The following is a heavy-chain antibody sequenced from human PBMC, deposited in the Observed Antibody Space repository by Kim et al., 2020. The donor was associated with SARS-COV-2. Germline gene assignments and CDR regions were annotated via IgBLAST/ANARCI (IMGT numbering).Heavy chain of an antibody. Sequence: TDGGTTDYAAPVKGRFTISRDDSKNTLYLQMNSLETEDTAVYYCTAVRYDWGQGTLVTVSS. CDR2: TDGGTT. J-gene: IGHJ4*02. V-gene: IGHV3-15*01. CDR3: TAVRYD. D-gene: IGHD1-1*01.